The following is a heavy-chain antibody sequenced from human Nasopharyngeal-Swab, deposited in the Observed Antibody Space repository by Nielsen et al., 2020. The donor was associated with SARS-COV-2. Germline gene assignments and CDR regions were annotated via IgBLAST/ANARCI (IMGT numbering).Heavy chain of an antibody. V-gene: IGHV4-39*01. CDR2: IYYSGST. CDR3: ATFDYYDSS. J-gene: IGHJ4*02. CDR1: GGSISSSGYY. Sequence: SETLSLTCTVSGGSISSSGYYWGWIRQPPGKGLEWIGSIYYSGSTYYNPSLKSRVTISVDTSKNQFSLKLSSVTAADTAVYYCATFDYYDSSWGQGTLVTVSS. D-gene: IGHD3-22*01.